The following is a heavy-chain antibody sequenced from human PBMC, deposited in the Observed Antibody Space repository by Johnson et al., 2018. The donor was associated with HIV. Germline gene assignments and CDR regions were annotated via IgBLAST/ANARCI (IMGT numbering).Heavy chain of an antibody. CDR3: AVTVHSSGWYGVDDAFDI. V-gene: IGHV3-30*03. CDR2: ISYDGSNK. J-gene: IGHJ3*02. CDR1: GFTFSNAW. Sequence: VQLVESGGGLVKPGGSLRLSCAASGFTFSNAWMSWVRQAPVKGLEWVAVISYDGSNKYYADSVEGRFTISRDNSKNTLYLQMNSLRAEDTALYYCAVTVHSSGWYGVDDAFDIWGQGTMVTVSS. D-gene: IGHD6-19*01.